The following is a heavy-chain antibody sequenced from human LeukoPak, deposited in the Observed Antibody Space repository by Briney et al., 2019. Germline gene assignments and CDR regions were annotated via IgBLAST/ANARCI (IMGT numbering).Heavy chain of an antibody. CDR2: ISADNGKR. Sequence: ASVKVSCKASGYSFTTYSIIWVRQAPGQGLEWMGWISADNGKRNYVQKFQGRVTMTTDTSTSTAYMELRSLRSDDTAVYYCAREGIRVTTGDYWGQGTLVTVSS. CDR3: AREGIRVTTGDY. D-gene: IGHD4-17*01. J-gene: IGHJ4*02. V-gene: IGHV1-18*01. CDR1: GYSFTTYS.